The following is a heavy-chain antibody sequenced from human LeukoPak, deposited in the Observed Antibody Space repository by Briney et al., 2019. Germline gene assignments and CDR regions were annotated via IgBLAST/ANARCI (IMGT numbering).Heavy chain of an antibody. CDR3: ARGGIAAAEVDY. V-gene: IGHV3-30-3*01. CDR2: ISYDGSNK. Sequence: GRSLRLSCAASGFTFSSYAMHWVRQAPGKGLEWVAVISYDGSNKYYADSVKGRFTISRDNSKNTLYLQMNSLRAEDTAVYYCARGGIAAAEVDYWGQGTLVTVSS. CDR1: GFTFSSYA. J-gene: IGHJ4*02. D-gene: IGHD6-13*01.